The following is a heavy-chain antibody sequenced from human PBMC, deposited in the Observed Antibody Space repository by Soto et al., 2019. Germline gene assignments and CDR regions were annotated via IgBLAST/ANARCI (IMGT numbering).Heavy chain of an antibody. J-gene: IGHJ4*02. CDR2: VAHDGGNK. CDR1: GFGFSNYA. Sequence: QVRLVESGGGVVQPGGSLRLSCAASGFGFSNYAMHWVRQAPGKGLEWVALVAHDGGNKYYGDGVKGRFTISRDNSKNTLELQMNSLRAEDTAVYYWAVLEWGPQGNFDSWGQGILVTVSS. CDR3: AVLEWGPQGNFDS. D-gene: IGHD3-16*01. V-gene: IGHV3-30*03.